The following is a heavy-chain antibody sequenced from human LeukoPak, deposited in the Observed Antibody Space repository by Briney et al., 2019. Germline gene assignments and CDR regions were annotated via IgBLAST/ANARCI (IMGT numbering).Heavy chain of an antibody. J-gene: IGHJ6*02. CDR3: ARDSHPSRYSGYDYYYYYGMDV. CDR1: GFTVSSNY. Sequence: GALRPCCAASGFTVSSNYMSWVRQAPGKGLEWVSVIYSGGSTYYADSVKGRFTISRDNSKNTLYLQMNSLRAEDTAVYYCARDSHPSRYSGYDYYYYYGMDVWGQGTTVTVSS. D-gene: IGHD5-12*01. V-gene: IGHV3-53*01. CDR2: IYSGGST.